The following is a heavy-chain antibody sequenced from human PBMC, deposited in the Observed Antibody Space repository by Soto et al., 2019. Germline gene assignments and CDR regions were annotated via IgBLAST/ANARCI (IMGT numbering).Heavy chain of an antibody. CDR2: IWPDGNDK. J-gene: IGHJ5*02. CDR1: GFTFSAFA. CDR3: VRGSSCSNGVRYNLGWFGP. V-gene: IGHV3-33*08. Sequence: VQVVESGGGLVQPGGSLRLSCAASGFTFSAFALHWVRQAPGKGLEWVAVIWPDGNDKYYADSVKGRFTISSDSSKIMLSLQMNSLSAEDTAVYYCVRGSSCSNGVRYNLGWFGPWGQGTPVTVSS. D-gene: IGHD2-8*01.